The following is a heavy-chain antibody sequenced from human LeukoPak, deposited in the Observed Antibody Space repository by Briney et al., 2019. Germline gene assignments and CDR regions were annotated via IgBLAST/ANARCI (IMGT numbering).Heavy chain of an antibody. J-gene: IGHJ6*02. CDR3: TSWTAMPYYYYGMDV. V-gene: IGHV1-2*02. Sequence: ASVKVSCKASGYTFTGYYMHWVRQAPGQGLEWMGWINPNSGGTNYAQKFQGRVTMTRDTSISTAYMELSRLRSDDTAVYYCTSWTAMPYYYYGMDVWGQGTTVTVSS. CDR2: INPNSGGT. D-gene: IGHD5-18*01. CDR1: GYTFTGYY.